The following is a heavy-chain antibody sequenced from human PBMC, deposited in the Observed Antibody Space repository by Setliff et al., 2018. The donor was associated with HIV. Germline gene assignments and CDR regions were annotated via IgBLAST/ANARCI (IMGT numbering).Heavy chain of an antibody. CDR1: GYSFTSNW. CDR3: ATMIRGVPMDY. J-gene: IGHJ4*02. CDR2: IHPVDSDT. D-gene: IGHD3-10*01. V-gene: IGHV5-51*01. Sequence: GESLKISCKGSGYSFTSNWIGWVRQMPGKGLEWMGIIHPVDSDTRYSPSFQGQVTISADKSISTAYLQWSTLKTSDTAMYYCATMIRGVPMDYWGQGTLVTVSS.